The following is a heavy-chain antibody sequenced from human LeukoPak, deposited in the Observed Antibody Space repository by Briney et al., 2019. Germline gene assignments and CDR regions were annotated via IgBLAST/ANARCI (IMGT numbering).Heavy chain of an antibody. D-gene: IGHD6-13*01. CDR2: INHSGST. Sequence: SETLSLTCAVYGGSFSGYYWSWIRQPPGKGLEWIGEINHSGSTNYNPSLKSRVTISVDTTKNQFSLKLSSVTAADTAVYYCARVRRSSSWYDWFDPWGQGTLVTVSS. V-gene: IGHV4-34*01. J-gene: IGHJ5*02. CDR1: GGSFSGYY. CDR3: ARVRRSSSWYDWFDP.